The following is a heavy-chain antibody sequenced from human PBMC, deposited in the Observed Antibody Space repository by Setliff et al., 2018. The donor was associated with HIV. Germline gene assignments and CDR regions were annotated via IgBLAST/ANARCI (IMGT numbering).Heavy chain of an antibody. CDR3: ARVRLELRQYWFDS. Sequence: PSETLSLTCAVYGGSFNGYYWSWIRQPPGKGLEWIGEVNHSGSTNYNPSLKSRVTISVDTSKNQFSLKLSSVTAADTAVYYCARVRLELRQYWFDSWGQGSPVTVSS. CDR2: VNHSGST. CDR1: GGSFNGYY. J-gene: IGHJ5*01. V-gene: IGHV4-34*01. D-gene: IGHD1-7*01.